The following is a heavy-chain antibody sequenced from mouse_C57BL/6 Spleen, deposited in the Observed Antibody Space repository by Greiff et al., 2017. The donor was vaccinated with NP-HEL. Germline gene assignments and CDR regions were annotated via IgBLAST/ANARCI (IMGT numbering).Heavy chain of an antibody. CDR1: GYTFTSYG. V-gene: IGHV1-81*01. CDR2: IYPRSGNT. J-gene: IGHJ3*01. Sequence: VQLQQSGAELARPGASVKLSCKASGYTFTSYGISWVKQRTGQGLEWIGEIYPRSGNTYYTEKFKGKATLTADKSSSTAYVELRSLTSRDSAVYFCARATGFACWGHGALVTVSA. CDR3: ARATGFAC. D-gene: IGHD1-1*01.